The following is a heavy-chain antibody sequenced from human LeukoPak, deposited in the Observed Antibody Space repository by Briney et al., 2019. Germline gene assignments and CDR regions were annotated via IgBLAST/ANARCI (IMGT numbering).Heavy chain of an antibody. CDR1: GGSFSGYY. J-gene: IGHJ6*02. D-gene: IGHD2-2*01. CDR3: ARIDCSSNSCMDV. CDR2: INHSGSP. V-gene: IGHV4-34*01. Sequence: PSETLSLTCAVYGGSFSGYYWHWIRQPPGKGLEWIGEINHSGSPNYNPSLKSRVTLSVDTSKNQCSLKLTSVTAADTAVYYCARIDCSSNSCMDVWGQGTTVTVAS.